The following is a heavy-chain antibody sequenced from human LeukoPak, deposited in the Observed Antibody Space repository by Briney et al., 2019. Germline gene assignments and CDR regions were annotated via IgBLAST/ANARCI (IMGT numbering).Heavy chain of an antibody. CDR2: IYHSGST. J-gene: IGHJ4*02. CDR1: GDSISSGGYY. CDR3: ARTVARTWVDY. D-gene: IGHD6-19*01. Sequence: PSETLSLTCTVSGDSISSGGYYWSWIRQHPGKGLEWIGYIYHSGSTYYNPSLKSRLSRSVDTSKNQFSLKLNSVTAADTAVYYCARTVARTWVDYWGQGTLVTVSS. V-gene: IGHV4-31*03.